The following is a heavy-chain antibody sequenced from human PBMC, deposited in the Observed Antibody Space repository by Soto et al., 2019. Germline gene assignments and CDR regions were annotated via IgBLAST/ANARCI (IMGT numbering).Heavy chain of an antibody. Sequence: QVQLVQSGAEVKKPGASVKVSCKASGYTFTSYGISWVRQAPGQGLEWMGWISAYNGNTNYAQKLHGRVTMTTDTSTSTAYMELRSLRSDDTAVYYCARAGYCTNGVCYPPVRAFDIWGHGTMVTVSS. CDR1: GYTFTSYG. D-gene: IGHD2-8*01. CDR2: ISAYNGNT. J-gene: IGHJ3*02. CDR3: ARAGYCTNGVCYPPVRAFDI. V-gene: IGHV1-18*01.